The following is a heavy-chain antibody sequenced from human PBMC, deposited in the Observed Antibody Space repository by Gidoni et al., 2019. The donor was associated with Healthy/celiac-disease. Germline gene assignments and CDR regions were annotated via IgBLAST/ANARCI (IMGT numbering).Heavy chain of an antibody. D-gene: IGHD3-10*01. V-gene: IGHV1-8*01. Sequence: QVQLVQSGAEVKKPGASVQVYCKASGYTFTSYDINWVRQATGQGLEWMGWMNPNSGNTGYAQKFQGRVTMTRNTSISTAYMELSSLRSEDTAVYYCASRYSPYYYGSGSYYYFDYWGQGTLVTVSS. J-gene: IGHJ4*02. CDR3: ASRYSPYYYGSGSYYYFDY. CDR1: GYTFTSYD. CDR2: MNPNSGNT.